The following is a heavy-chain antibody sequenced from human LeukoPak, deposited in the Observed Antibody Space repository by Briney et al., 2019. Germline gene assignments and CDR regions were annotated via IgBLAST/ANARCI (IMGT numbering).Heavy chain of an antibody. V-gene: IGHV1-8*01. J-gene: IGHJ4*02. D-gene: IGHD3-9*01. Sequence: ASVKVSCKASGYTFTSYDINWVRQATGQGLEWMGWMNPNSGNTGYAQKFQGRVTMTRNTSISTAYMELSSLRSEDTAVYYCARASVLRYFDWLLYGYFDYWGQGTLVTVSS. CDR2: MNPNSGNT. CDR3: ARASVLRYFDWLLYGYFDY. CDR1: GYTFTSYD.